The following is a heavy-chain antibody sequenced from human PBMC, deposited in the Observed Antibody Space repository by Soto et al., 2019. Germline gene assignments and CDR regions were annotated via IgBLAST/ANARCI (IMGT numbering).Heavy chain of an antibody. CDR3: SISNSYGRGDF. J-gene: IGHJ4*02. Sequence: QVQLVQSGAEVKKPGSSVRVSCKASGGTLNSYTISWVRQAPGQGLEWMGGIIPVFGTTDYAQKFQGRVTITAAQSTGTAYLDLFSLRSGDTAIYYRSISNSYGRGDFWGQGTLVTVSS. V-gene: IGHV1-69*01. D-gene: IGHD4-17*01. CDR1: GGTLNSYT. CDR2: IIPVFGTT.